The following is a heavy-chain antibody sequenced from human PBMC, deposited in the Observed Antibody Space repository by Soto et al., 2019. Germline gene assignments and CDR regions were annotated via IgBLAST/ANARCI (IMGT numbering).Heavy chain of an antibody. V-gene: IGHV4-59*01. J-gene: IGHJ4*02. CDR2: IYYSGST. CDR1: GGSTSSYY. CDR3: AIDKCYSYGYTRDH. Sequence: SETLSLTCTGSGGSTSSYYWSWIRQPPGKGLEWIGYIYYSGSTNYNPSLKSRVTISVDTSKNQFSLKLSSVTAADTAVYYCAIDKCYSYGYTRDHWGQGTLDTGSS. D-gene: IGHD5-18*01.